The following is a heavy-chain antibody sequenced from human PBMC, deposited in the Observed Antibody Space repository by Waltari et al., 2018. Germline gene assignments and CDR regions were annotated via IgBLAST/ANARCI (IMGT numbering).Heavy chain of an antibody. J-gene: IGHJ4*02. Sequence: QVQLVQSGAEVKKPGASVKVSCKASGYTFTSYDINWVRQATGQGREWMGWMNPNSGNTGYAQKFQGRVTMTRNTSISTAYMELSSLRSEDTAVYYCARVLDFWSGYYAWPIDYWGQGTLVTVSS. D-gene: IGHD3-3*01. CDR1: GYTFTSYD. V-gene: IGHV1-8*01. CDR3: ARVLDFWSGYYAWPIDY. CDR2: MNPNSGNT.